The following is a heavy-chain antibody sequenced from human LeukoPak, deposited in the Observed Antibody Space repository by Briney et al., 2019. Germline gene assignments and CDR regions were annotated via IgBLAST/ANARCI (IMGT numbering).Heavy chain of an antibody. Sequence: SETLSLTCTVSGYSISSGYYWGWIRQPPGKELEWIGSIYHSGSTYYNPSLKSRVTISVDTSKNQFSLKLSSVTAADTAVYYCASSAEVPAAIDKNWFDPWGQGTLVTVSS. CDR2: IYHSGST. V-gene: IGHV4-38-2*02. D-gene: IGHD2-2*01. CDR3: ASSAEVPAAIDKNWFDP. CDR1: GYSISSGYY. J-gene: IGHJ5*02.